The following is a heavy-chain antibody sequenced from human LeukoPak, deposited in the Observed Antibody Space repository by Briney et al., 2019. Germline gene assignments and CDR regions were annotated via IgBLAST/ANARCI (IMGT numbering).Heavy chain of an antibody. CDR3: ARACGGDCYSEGRGDFDY. Sequence: GRSLRLSCAASGFTFSSYAMHWVRQAPGKGLEWVAVISYDGSNKYYADSVKGRFTISRHNSKNTLYLQMNSLRAEDTAVYYCARACGGDCYSEGRGDFDYWGQGTLVTVSS. J-gene: IGHJ4*02. CDR1: GFTFSSYA. CDR2: ISYDGSNK. V-gene: IGHV3-30-3*01. D-gene: IGHD2-21*02.